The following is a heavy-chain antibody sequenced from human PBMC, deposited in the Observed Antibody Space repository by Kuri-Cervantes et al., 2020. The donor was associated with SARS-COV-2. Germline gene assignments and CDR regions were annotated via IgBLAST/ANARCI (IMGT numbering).Heavy chain of an antibody. D-gene: IGHD6-19*01. Sequence: SETMSLTRAVDGGSVSGYYWSWIRQPPGKGLEWMGEINHSGSTNYNPSLKSRVTISVDTSKNQFSLKLSSVTAADTAVYYCARARWGSGWTYYYYGMDVWGQGTTVTVSS. CDR2: INHSGST. V-gene: IGHV4-34*01. J-gene: IGHJ6*02. CDR1: GGSVSGYY. CDR3: ARARWGSGWTYYYYGMDV.